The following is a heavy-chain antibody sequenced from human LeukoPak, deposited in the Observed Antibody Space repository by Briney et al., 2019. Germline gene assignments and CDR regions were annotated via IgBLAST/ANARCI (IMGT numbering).Heavy chain of an antibody. CDR3: TRCRGSGRSGWYFDL. CDR1: GFKCIGYS. Sequence: GGASRDLYGASGFKCIGYSMSRIRQDTGKGLEWVSSISSSSSYIYYADSVKGRFTISRDNAKNSLYLQMNSLRAEDTAVYYCTRCRGSGRSGWYFDLWGRGTLVTVS. CDR2: ISSSSSYI. D-gene: IGHD6-19*01. J-gene: IGHJ2*01. V-gene: IGHV3-21*01.